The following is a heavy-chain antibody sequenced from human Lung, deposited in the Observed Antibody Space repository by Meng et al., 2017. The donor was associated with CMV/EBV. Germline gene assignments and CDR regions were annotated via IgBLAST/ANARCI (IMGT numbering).Heavy chain of an antibody. CDR1: GYSFSGFY. D-gene: IGHD6-19*01. CDR2: VNPISDDT. V-gene: IGHV1-2*06. CDR3: AKSSDNGWSS. J-gene: IGHJ4*01. Sequence: VQLVQSGAEGKRPGGSVKIPCQASGYSFSGFYLNWARQAPGHGLEWLGRVNPISDDTHLAQKFEGRITVTRGATINTAFMELTRLRPDDTAVYYCAKSSDNGWSSWGPGTLVTVSS.